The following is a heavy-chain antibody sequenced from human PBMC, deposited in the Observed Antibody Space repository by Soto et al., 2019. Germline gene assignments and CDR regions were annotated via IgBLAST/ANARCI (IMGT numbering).Heavy chain of an antibody. CDR1: GDSISSGGSS. V-gene: IGHV4-30-2*01. J-gene: IGHJ4*02. CDR2: LYHTGST. D-gene: IGHD3-9*01. Sequence: SETLSLTCSVSGDSISSGGSSWSWIRQTPGKGLEWIGYLYHTGSTFYNPSLKSRVTISGDRSKNQFSLKLSSVTAADTAVYYCARGTGGYNTHIEYWGQGTLVTVSS. CDR3: ARGTGGYNTHIEY.